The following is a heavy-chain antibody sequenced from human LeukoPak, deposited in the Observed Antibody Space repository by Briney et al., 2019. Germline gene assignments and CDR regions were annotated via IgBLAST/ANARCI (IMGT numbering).Heavy chain of an antibody. CDR1: GFTFTTYW. CDR3: ARVGTAEGTLEDY. CDR2: IKNDGSEK. Sequence: GGSLRLSCAASGFTFTTYWTSWFRQPPGKGLEWVANIKNDGSEKYYVDSVKGRFTISRDNAKNSLYLQMNSLRAEDTAVYYCARVGTAEGTLEDYWGQGTLVTVSS. V-gene: IGHV3-7*01. J-gene: IGHJ4*02. D-gene: IGHD6-13*01.